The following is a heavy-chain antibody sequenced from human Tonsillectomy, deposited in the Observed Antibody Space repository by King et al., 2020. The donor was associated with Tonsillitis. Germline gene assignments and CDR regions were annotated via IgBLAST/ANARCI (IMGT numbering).Heavy chain of an antibody. CDR1: GYTFTAYY. J-gene: IGHJ4*02. CDR3: ASLIPPGGNFFDY. V-gene: IGHV1-2*02. Sequence: VQLVESGAEVKTPGASVKVSCKSSGYTFTAYYMHWVRQAPGQGLEWMGWISPNSDGTKYAQKFQGRVTLTRDTSISTDYMELSSLRSDDTAVYYCASLIPPGGNFFDYWGQGTLVTVSS. CDR2: ISPNSDGT. D-gene: IGHD3-16*01.